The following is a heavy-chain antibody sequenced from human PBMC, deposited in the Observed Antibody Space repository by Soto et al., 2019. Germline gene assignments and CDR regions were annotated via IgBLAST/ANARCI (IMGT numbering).Heavy chain of an antibody. CDR3: AKREIFWGYYYGMDV. CDR2: ISGSGGST. Sequence: EVQLLESGGGLVQPGGSLRLSWAASGFTFSSYAMSWVRQALGKGLEWVSAISGSGGSTYYADSVKGRFTISRDNSKNTLYLQMNSLRAEDTAVYYCAKREIFWGYYYGMDVWGQGTTVTVSS. D-gene: IGHD3-9*01. J-gene: IGHJ6*02. V-gene: IGHV3-23*01. CDR1: GFTFSSYA.